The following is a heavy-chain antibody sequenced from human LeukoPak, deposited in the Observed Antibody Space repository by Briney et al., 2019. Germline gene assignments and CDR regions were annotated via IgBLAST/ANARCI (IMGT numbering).Heavy chain of an antibody. CDR1: GGSFSGYY. CDR3: ERGSITMVRGVIRGWFDP. J-gene: IGHJ5*01. V-gene: IGHV4-34*01. D-gene: IGHD3-10*01. Sequence: SETLSLTCAVYGGSFSGYYWSWIRQPPGKGLEWIGEINHSGSTNYNPSLKSRVTISVDTPKNQFSLKLSSVTAADTAVYYCERGSITMVRGVIRGWFDPWGKGTLVTVSS. CDR2: INHSGST.